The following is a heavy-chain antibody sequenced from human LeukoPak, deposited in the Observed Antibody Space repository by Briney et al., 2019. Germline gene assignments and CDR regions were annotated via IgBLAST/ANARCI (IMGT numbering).Heavy chain of an antibody. V-gene: IGHV3-30*04. CDR1: GSTFSSYA. CDR3: ARGWYSKFDY. Sequence: GGSLRLSCAASGSTFSSYAMHWVRQAPGKGLEWVAVISYDGSNKYYADSVKGRFTISRDNSKNTLYLQMNSLRAEDTAVYYCARGWYSKFDYWGQGTLVTVSS. D-gene: IGHD6-13*01. CDR2: ISYDGSNK. J-gene: IGHJ4*02.